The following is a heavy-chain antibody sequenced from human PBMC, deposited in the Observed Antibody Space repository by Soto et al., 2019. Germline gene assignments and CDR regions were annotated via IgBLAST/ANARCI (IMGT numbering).Heavy chain of an antibody. CDR1: GFTFSSYA. CDR2: ISSNGGST. CDR3: ARKGRQEYYYYYMDV. V-gene: IGHV3-64D*08. J-gene: IGHJ6*03. Sequence: PGGSLRLSCSAPGFTFSSYAMHWVRQAPGKGLEYVSAISSNGGSTYYADSVKGRFTISRDNSKNTLYLQMSSLRAEDTAVYYCARKGRQEYYYYYMDVWGKGTTVTVSS. D-gene: IGHD3-10*01.